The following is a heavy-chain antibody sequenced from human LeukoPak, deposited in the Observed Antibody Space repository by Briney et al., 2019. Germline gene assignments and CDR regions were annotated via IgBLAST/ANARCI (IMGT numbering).Heavy chain of an antibody. D-gene: IGHD3-3*01. J-gene: IGHJ3*02. CDR3: ARDLFGVVTSDDAFDI. V-gene: IGHV3-53*01. CDR1: GFSVSSNY. Sequence: GGSLRLSCAASGFSVSSNYMSWVRQAPGEGLEWVSVIYSGGSTYYADSVKGRFTISRDNSKNTLYLQMNSLRVEDTAVYYCARDLFGVVTSDDAFDIWGQGTMVTVSS. CDR2: IYSGGST.